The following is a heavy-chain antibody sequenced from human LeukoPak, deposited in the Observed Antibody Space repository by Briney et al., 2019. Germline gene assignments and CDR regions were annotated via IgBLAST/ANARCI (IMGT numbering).Heavy chain of an antibody. V-gene: IGHV3-43D*03. CDR3: PKNGRGYSYGWNYYYYYYMDV. J-gene: IGHJ6*03. CDR1: GFTFDDYA. D-gene: IGHD5-18*01. Sequence: GGSLRLSCAASGFTFDDYAMHWVRQAPGKGRVWVSLISWDGGSTYYADSVKGRFTISRDNSKNSLYLQMNSLRAEDTALYYCPKNGRGYSYGWNYYYYYYMDVWGKGTTVTVSS. CDR2: ISWDGGST.